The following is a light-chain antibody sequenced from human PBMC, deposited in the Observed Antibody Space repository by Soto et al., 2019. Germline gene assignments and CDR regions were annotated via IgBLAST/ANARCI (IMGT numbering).Light chain of an antibody. CDR2: GES. V-gene: IGKV3D-15*01. CDR3: QQYNNWPPT. Sequence: EIVMTQSPATLSVSPGERATLSCRASQSVSGNLAWYQQKPGQAPRLLTYGESTRATGLPASFSGSGSGTEFTLTISSLQSEDFAVYYCQQYNNWPPTFGQGTKLEIK. J-gene: IGKJ1*01. CDR1: QSVSGN.